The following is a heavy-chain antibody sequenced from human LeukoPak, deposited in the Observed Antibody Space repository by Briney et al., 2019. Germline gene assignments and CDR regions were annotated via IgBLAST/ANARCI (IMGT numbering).Heavy chain of an antibody. Sequence: GGSLRLSCAASGFTVSSNYMSWVRQAPGKGLEWVSVIYSGGSTYYADSVKGRFTISRDNSKNTLYLQMNSLRAEDTAVYYCARKGSGYDYGAFDIWGQGTMVTVSS. V-gene: IGHV3-53*01. CDR2: IYSGGST. CDR1: GFTVSSNY. D-gene: IGHD5-12*01. J-gene: IGHJ3*02. CDR3: ARKGSGYDYGAFDI.